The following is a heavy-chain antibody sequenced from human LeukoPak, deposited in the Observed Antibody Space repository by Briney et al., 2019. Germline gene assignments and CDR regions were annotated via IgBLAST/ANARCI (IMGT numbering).Heavy chain of an antibody. D-gene: IGHD1-26*01. CDR2: IIPILGIA. CDR1: GYTFTSYY. J-gene: IGHJ4*02. Sequence: SVKVSCKASGYTFTSYYMHWVRQAPGQGLEWMGRIIPILGIANYAQKFQGRVTITADKSTSTAYMELSSLRSEDTAVYYCARVSGSYSFGAFDYWGQGTLVTVSS. CDR3: ARVSGSYSFGAFDY. V-gene: IGHV1-69*04.